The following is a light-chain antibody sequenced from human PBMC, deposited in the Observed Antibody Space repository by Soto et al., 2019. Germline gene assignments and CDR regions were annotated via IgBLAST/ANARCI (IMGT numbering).Light chain of an antibody. Sequence: QSVLTQPPSVSAAPGQKVTISCSGSSSNIGNNFVSWYQQLPGKAPKLLIYDNYHRPSGIPDRFSGSKSGTSATLGITGLQTGDEADYYCGTWDSSLSAGVFGGGTKLPLL. CDR1: SSNIGNNF. CDR3: GTWDSSLSAGV. V-gene: IGLV1-51*01. CDR2: DNY. J-gene: IGLJ2*01.